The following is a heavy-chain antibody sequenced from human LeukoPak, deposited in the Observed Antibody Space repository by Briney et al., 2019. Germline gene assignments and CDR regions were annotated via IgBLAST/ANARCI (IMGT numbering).Heavy chain of an antibody. V-gene: IGHV3-30-3*01. CDR3: ARAVVYDNVWGSYPTDY. D-gene: IGHD3-16*01. CDR2: ISYDANIGSNK. Sequence: GGSLRLSCATSGFTFSRYAMHWVRQAPGKGLEWVALISYDANIGSNKYYADSVKGRFTISRDNSKNTLYLQMNSLRAEDTAVYYCARAVVYDNVWGSYPTDYWGQGTLVTVSS. CDR1: GFTFSRYA. J-gene: IGHJ4*02.